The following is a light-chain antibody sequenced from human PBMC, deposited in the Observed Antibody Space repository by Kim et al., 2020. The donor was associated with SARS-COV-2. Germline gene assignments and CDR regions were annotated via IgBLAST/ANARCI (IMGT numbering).Light chain of an antibody. J-gene: IGKJ1*01. Sequence: SPAEGATPSFRASATVTGSYFAWYQQKPRQAPRLLIYCGSCRATGSPDKFSSSGSGTDFTLTISRLQPEDYAVYYCQQYGSSPATFGQGTKVDIK. CDR3: QQYGSSPAT. CDR1: ATVTGSY. V-gene: IGKV3-20*01. CDR2: CGS.